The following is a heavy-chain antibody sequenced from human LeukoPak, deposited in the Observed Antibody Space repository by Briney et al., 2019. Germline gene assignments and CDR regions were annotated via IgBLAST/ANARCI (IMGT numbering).Heavy chain of an antibody. CDR2: IKSKTDGGTT. Sequence: PGGSLRLSXAASGFTFSNAWMSWVRQAPGKGLEWVGRIKSKTDGGTTDYAAPVKGRFTISRDDSKNTLYLQMNSLKTEDTAVYYCTTTPYCGGDCYFDYWGQGTLVTVSS. D-gene: IGHD2-21*02. CDR1: GFTFSNAW. CDR3: TTTPYCGGDCYFDY. V-gene: IGHV3-15*01. J-gene: IGHJ4*02.